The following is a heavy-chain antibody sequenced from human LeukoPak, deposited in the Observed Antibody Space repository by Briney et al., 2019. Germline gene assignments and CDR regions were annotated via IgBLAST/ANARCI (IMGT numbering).Heavy chain of an antibody. D-gene: IGHD2-15*01. CDR1: GGTFSSYA. J-gene: IGHJ4*01. V-gene: IGHV1-69*04. Sequence: SVKVCCKASGGTFSSYAISWVRQAPGQGLEWMGRIIPILGIANYAQKFQGRVTITADKSRSRAYMELSSLRCEDRAGYYCAGSLRSTDTSDYWGPGTLGTPSS. CDR3: AGSLRSTDTSDY. CDR2: IIPILGIA.